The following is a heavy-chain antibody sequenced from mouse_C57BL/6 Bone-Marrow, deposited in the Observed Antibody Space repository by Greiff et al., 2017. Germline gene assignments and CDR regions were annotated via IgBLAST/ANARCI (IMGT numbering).Heavy chain of an antibody. CDR1: GYTFTNYW. V-gene: IGHV1-63*01. CDR2: IYPGGGYT. J-gene: IGHJ3*01. Sequence: QVQLQQSGAELVRPGTSVKMSCKASGYTFTNYWIGWAKQRPGHGLEWIGDIYPGGGYTNYNEKFKGKATLTADKSSSTAYMQFSSLTSEDSAIYYRARVDWDVGFAYWGQGTLVTVSA. CDR3: ARVDWDVGFAY. D-gene: IGHD4-1*01.